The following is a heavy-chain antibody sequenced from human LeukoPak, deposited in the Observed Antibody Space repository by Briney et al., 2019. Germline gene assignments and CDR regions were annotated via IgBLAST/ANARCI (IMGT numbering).Heavy chain of an antibody. V-gene: IGHV3-30*02. CDR2: IRYDGSNK. Sequence: PGGSLRLSCAASGFTFSSYGMHWVRQAPGKGLEWVAFIRYDGSNKYYADSVKGRFTISRDNSKNTLYLQMNSLRAEDTAVYYCAKDWHSSSWYYFDYWGQGTLVTVSS. CDR3: AKDWHSSSWYYFDY. J-gene: IGHJ4*02. CDR1: GFTFSSYG. D-gene: IGHD6-13*01.